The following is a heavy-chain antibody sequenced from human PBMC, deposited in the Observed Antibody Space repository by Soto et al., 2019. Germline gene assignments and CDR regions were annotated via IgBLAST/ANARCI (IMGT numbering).Heavy chain of an antibody. V-gene: IGHV4-30-2*01. J-gene: IGHJ4*02. D-gene: IGHD2-8*02. CDR3: ARGGGVYYFDY. CDR2: IYHSGST. CDR1: GFSIRSGGYS. Sequence: SEILALSCAVSGFSIRSGGYSWGRLRQPPGKGLEWIGYIYHSGSTYYNPSLKSRVTISVDRSKSQFSLTLSSVTAADTAVYYCARGGGVYYFDYWGQGTLVTVS.